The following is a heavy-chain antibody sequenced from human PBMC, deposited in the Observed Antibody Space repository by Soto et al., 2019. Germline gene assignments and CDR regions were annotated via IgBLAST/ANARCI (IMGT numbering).Heavy chain of an antibody. D-gene: IGHD3-22*01. Sequence: SLRLSCAASGFTFSSYGMHWVRQAPGKGLEWVAVIWYDGSNKYYADSVKGRFTISRDNSKNTLYLQMNSLRAEDTAVYYCARVKVYYYDSSGWDAFDIWGQGTMVTVSS. CDR3: ARVKVYYYDSSGWDAFDI. V-gene: IGHV3-33*01. CDR1: GFTFSSYG. J-gene: IGHJ3*02. CDR2: IWYDGSNK.